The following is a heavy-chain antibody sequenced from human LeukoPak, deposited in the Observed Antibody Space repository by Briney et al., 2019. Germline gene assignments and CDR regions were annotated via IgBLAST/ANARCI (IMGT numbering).Heavy chain of an antibody. CDR2: RRYDGSNK. D-gene: IGHD5-18*01. Sequence: GGSLRLSCTASGFTFSSYGMHWVRQAPGKGLEWVAFRRYDGSNKYYADSVKGRFTISRDNSKNTLYLQMNSLRAEETAVYYCANLNTAHDAFDIWAQGPMVTFS. CDR3: ANLNTAHDAFDI. V-gene: IGHV3-30*02. J-gene: IGHJ3*02. CDR1: GFTFSSYG.